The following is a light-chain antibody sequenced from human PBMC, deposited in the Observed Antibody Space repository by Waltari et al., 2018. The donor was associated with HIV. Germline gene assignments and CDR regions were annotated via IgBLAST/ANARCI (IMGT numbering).Light chain of an antibody. V-gene: IGKV1-9*01. CDR1: RAISSN. Sequence: DIQLTQSPSFMSASVGDRVTITCRASRAISSNLAWYQQKPGQAPTPLIYAASTLPSGVPSRFSGSGSGTEFTLTIRSLQPEDFATYYCQHLNSYPPFTFGPGTTVD. J-gene: IGKJ3*01. CDR2: AAS. CDR3: QHLNSYPPFT.